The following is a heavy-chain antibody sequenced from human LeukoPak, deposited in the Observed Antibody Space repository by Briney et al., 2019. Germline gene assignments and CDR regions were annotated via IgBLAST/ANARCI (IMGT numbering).Heavy chain of an antibody. Sequence: PGRSLRLSCAASGFTFSSYAMHCFRQAPGKGLEWVAVISYDGSNKYYADSVKGRFTISRDNAKNSLYLQMNSLRAEDTAVYYCASYPVTNQLLRGDGDYWGQGTLVTVSS. D-gene: IGHD2-2*01. CDR1: GFTFSSYA. J-gene: IGHJ4*02. V-gene: IGHV3-30*04. CDR3: ASYPVTNQLLRGDGDY. CDR2: ISYDGSNK.